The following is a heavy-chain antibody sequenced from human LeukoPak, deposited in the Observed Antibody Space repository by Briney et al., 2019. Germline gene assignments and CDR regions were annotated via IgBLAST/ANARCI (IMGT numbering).Heavy chain of an antibody. D-gene: IGHD7-27*01. CDR2: SYYVSKWNH. CDR3: AMANWGGLYLDN. J-gene: IGHJ4*02. Sequence: SQTLSLSCAISVDSVSINMVACKCIRQSPTRGLEWLGRSYYVSKWNHDYGLFVRGRISIYAATSKNEFSLHLISVTPEDTAVYYCAMANWGGLYLDNWDQGTLVTVYS. V-gene: IGHV6-1*01. CDR1: VDSVSINMVA.